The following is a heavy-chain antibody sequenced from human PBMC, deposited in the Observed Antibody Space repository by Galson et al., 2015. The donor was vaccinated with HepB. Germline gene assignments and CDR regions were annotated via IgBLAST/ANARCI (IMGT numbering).Heavy chain of an antibody. CDR1: GYTFTSHD. CDR3: ARAVGTGGPYYAFDL. D-gene: IGHD2-15*01. V-gene: IGHV1-8*02. J-gene: IGHJ3*01. CDR2: MNPASGDT. Sequence: SVKVSCKASGYTFTSHDVNWVRQATGQGLEWMGWMNPASGDTGYARKFQGRVAMTMDSFMTTAYMELSGLTFEDTAIYFCARAVGTGGPYYAFDLWGQGTVIAVSS.